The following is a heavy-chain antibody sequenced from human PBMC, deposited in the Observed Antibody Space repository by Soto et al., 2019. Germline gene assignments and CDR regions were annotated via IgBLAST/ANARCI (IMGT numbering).Heavy chain of an antibody. V-gene: IGHV1-69*06. CDR2: IIPIFGTA. CDR1: GGTFSSYA. J-gene: IGHJ6*02. Sequence: SVKVSCKASGGTFSSYAISWVRQAPGQGLEWMGGIIPIFGTANYAQKFQGRVTITADKSTSTAYMELSSLRSEDTAVYYCARGSMITFGGIIVKSMDVWGQGTTVTVSS. CDR3: ARGSMITFGGIIVKSMDV. D-gene: IGHD3-16*02.